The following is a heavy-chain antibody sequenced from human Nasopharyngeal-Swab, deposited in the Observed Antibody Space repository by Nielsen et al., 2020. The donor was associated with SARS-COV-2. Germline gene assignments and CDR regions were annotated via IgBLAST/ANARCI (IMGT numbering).Heavy chain of an antibody. Sequence: SGTLSLTCAVSGGSISSSNWWSWVRQPPGKGLEWIGEIYHSGSTNYNPSLKSRVTISVDKSKNQFSLKLSSVTAADTAVYYCARGGGSSGWYVAFDIWGQGTMVTVSS. CDR2: IYHSGST. CDR3: ARGGGSSGWYVAFDI. V-gene: IGHV4-4*02. CDR1: GGSISSSNW. J-gene: IGHJ3*02. D-gene: IGHD6-19*01.